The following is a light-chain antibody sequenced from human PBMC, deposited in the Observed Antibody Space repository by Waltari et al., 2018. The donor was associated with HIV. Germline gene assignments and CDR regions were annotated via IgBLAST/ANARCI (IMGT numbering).Light chain of an antibody. CDR2: SND. CDR3: ATWDDSLNGQV. Sequence: QSVLTQSPSASGTPGQRVTIYCFGTTSNIGSNTVNWYQQFPGKAPKLLIYSNDQRPSGVPDRFSGSKSDYSASLAISWLQSEDDGDYYCATWDDSLNGQVFGSGTKVTVL. CDR1: TSNIGSNT. V-gene: IGLV1-44*01. J-gene: IGLJ1*01.